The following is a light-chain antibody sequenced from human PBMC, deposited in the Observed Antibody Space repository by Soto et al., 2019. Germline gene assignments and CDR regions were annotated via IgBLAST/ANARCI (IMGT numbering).Light chain of an antibody. J-gene: IGKJ5*01. CDR2: GAS. V-gene: IGKV3-15*01. CDR3: QQYKNWPL. Sequence: EIVLTQSPGTLSLSPGERATLSCRASQSVTSSYSAWYQQKPGQTPRLLIYGASSRATGIPVRFSGSGFGTEFTLTISSLQSEDFAVYCCQQYKNWPLFGQGTRLEIK. CDR1: QSVTSSY.